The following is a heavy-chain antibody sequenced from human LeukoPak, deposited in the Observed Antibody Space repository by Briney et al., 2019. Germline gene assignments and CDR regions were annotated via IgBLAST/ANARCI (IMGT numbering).Heavy chain of an antibody. CDR3: AAPGASGFVGNFWSGPLDF. J-gene: IGHJ4*02. V-gene: IGHV1-46*01. CDR1: GYTFTSHY. Sequence: SVKVSCRASGYTFTSHYMHWVRQAPGQGLEWMGIINPSAGSTNYPQKFQGRVTMTRDTSTSTVYMELSSLRSEDTAVYYCAAPGASGFVGNFWSGPLDFWGQGTLVTVSS. D-gene: IGHD3-3*01. CDR2: INPSAGST.